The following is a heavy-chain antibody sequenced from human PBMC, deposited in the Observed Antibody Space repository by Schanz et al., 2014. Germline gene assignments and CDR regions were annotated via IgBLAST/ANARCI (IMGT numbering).Heavy chain of an antibody. Sequence: QVQLVESGGGLVKPGGSLRLSCAASGFIFNDYYMNWIRQAPGKGLEWLSYISRDGTTSYYADSVKGRFTISRDNAKNSLYLEMTSLRGKDTAVYYCARGRSLGWCDYWGPGTLVTVSS. CDR3: ARGRSLGWCDY. CDR1: GFIFNDYY. D-gene: IGHD2-21*01. V-gene: IGHV3-11*04. J-gene: IGHJ4*02. CDR2: ISRDGTTS.